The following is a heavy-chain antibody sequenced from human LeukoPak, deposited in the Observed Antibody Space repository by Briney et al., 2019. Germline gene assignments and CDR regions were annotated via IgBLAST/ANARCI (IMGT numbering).Heavy chain of an antibody. J-gene: IGHJ4*02. Sequence: SETLSLTCTVSGGSISSSSYYWGWIRQPPGKGLEWIGSISYSGSTYYNPSLKSRVTISVDTSKNQFSLKLSSVTAADTAVYYCARGSYSYGSFWDYWGQGTLVTVSS. CDR1: GGSISSSSYY. V-gene: IGHV4-39*07. CDR2: ISYSGST. CDR3: ARGSYSYGSFWDY. D-gene: IGHD5-18*01.